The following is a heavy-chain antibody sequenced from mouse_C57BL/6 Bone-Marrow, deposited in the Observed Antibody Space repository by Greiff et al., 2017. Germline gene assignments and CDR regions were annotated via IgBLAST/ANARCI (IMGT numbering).Heavy chain of an antibody. J-gene: IGHJ2*01. CDR3: SRWPIYYGTPFDY. CDR1: GYSFTDYN. Sequence: EVKLQQSGPELVKPGASVKISCKASGYSFTDYNMNWVKQSNGKSLEWIGVINTNYGTTSYTQKFKGKATLTVDQSSSTAYMQLNSLTSEDSAVXYCSRWPIYYGTPFDYWGQGTTLTVSS. CDR2: INTNYGTT. V-gene: IGHV1-39*01. D-gene: IGHD2-1*01.